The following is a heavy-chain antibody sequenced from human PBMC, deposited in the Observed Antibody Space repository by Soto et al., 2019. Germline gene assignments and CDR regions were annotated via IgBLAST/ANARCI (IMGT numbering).Heavy chain of an antibody. Sequence: QVQLVESGGGVVQPGRSLRLSCAASGFTFSSYAMHWVRQAPGKGLEWVAVISDDGSNKYYADSVKGRFTISRDNSKNTLYLQMNGLSAEDTAVYYFARDAQWLAHFDYWGQGTLVTVSS. CDR2: ISDDGSNK. CDR1: GFTFSSYA. V-gene: IGHV3-30-3*01. D-gene: IGHD6-19*01. CDR3: ARDAQWLAHFDY. J-gene: IGHJ4*02.